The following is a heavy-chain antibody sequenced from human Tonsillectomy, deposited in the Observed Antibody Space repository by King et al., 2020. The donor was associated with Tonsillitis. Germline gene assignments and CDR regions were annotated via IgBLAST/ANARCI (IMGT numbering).Heavy chain of an antibody. Sequence: VQLVESGGGVVQPGGSLRLSCAASGFTFSSYGMHWVRQAPGKGLEWVAFIRYDGTNKYYADSVKGRFTISRDNSKNTLYLQMNSLRAEDTAVYYCAKTSVYSSQTGYYYYYYGMDVWGQGTTVTVSS. V-gene: IGHV3-30*02. CDR2: IRYDGTNK. CDR1: GFTFSSYG. CDR3: AKTSVYSSQTGYYYYYYGMDV. J-gene: IGHJ6*02. D-gene: IGHD6-13*01.